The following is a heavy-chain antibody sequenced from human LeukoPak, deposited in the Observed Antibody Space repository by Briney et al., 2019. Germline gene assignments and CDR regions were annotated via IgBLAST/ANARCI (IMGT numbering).Heavy chain of an antibody. J-gene: IGHJ6*03. CDR1: GGSIDRQH. CDR3: TRDRNGGDYYYLDV. V-gene: IGHV4-59*11. Sequence: SETPSLTCSVSGGSIDRQHWSWIRQPPGKGLEWIGLISYSGSTYYNPSLESRVTISRDTPRNHFSLKLSSVTAADTAVYYCTRDRNGGDYYYLDVWGKGTTVTVSS. CDR2: ISYSGST. D-gene: IGHD3-16*01.